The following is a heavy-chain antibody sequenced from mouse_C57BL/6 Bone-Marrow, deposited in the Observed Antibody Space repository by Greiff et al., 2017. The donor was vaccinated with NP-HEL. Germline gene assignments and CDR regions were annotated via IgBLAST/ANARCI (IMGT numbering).Heavy chain of an antibody. CDR1: EYEFPSHD. D-gene: IGHD2-2*01. V-gene: IGHV5-2*01. CDR2: INSDGGST. Sequence: EVKLVESGGGLVQPGESLKLSCESNEYEFPSHDMSWVRKTPEKRLELVAAINSDGGSTYYPDTIERRFIISRDNTKKTLYLQMSSLRSEDTALSALLGVRRGYFDVWGTGTTVTVSS. J-gene: IGHJ1*03. CDR3: LGVRRGYFDV.